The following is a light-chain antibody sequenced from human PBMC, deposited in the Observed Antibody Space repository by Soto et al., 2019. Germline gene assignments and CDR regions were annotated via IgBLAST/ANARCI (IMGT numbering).Light chain of an antibody. V-gene: IGKV1-9*01. Sequence: IQLTQSPSSLSASVGDRVTITCRASQGISSYLAWYQQKPGKAPKLLIYAASTLQSGVPSRFSGSGSGTDFTLTTSSLQPDDFATYYCQQYNSYPLTFGGGTKVDIK. CDR3: QQYNSYPLT. CDR1: QGISSY. CDR2: AAS. J-gene: IGKJ4*01.